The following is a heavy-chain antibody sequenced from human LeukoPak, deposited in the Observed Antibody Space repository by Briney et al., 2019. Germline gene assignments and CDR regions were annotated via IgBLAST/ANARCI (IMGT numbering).Heavy chain of an antibody. Sequence: GGSLRLSCAASGFTFSSYEMNWVRQAPRKGREWVSYISSSGSTIYYADSVTGRFTISRDTAKNSLYLQMNSLRAEDTAVYYCAELGITMIGGVWGKGTTVTISS. CDR3: AELGITMIGGV. J-gene: IGHJ6*04. CDR1: GFTFSSYE. V-gene: IGHV3-48*03. CDR2: ISSSGSTI. D-gene: IGHD3-10*02.